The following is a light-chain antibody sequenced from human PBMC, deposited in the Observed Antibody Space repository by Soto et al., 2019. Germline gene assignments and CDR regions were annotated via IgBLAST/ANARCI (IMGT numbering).Light chain of an antibody. V-gene: IGKV3-11*01. CDR1: QSVSSY. J-gene: IGKJ4*01. CDR3: QQYGSSLLT. CDR2: DAS. Sequence: EIVLTQSSATLSLSPGERATLSCRASQSVSSYLAWYQQKPGQAPRLLIYDASNRATGIPARFSGSGSGTDFTLTISSLEPEDFAVYYCQQYGSSLLTFGGGTKVDIK.